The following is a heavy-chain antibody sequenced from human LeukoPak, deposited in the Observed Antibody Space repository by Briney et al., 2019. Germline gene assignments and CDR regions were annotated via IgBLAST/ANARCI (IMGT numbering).Heavy chain of an antibody. Sequence: PSETLSLTCTVSGGSISSYYWSWIRQPPGKGLEWIGHIYTSGSTNYNPSLKSRVTISVDTSKNQFSLKLSSVTAADTAVYYCARHAYYDSSGSPKTGWFDPWGQGTLVTVSS. CDR2: IYTSGST. J-gene: IGHJ5*02. CDR3: ARHAYYDSSGSPKTGWFDP. D-gene: IGHD3-22*01. CDR1: GGSISSYY. V-gene: IGHV4-4*09.